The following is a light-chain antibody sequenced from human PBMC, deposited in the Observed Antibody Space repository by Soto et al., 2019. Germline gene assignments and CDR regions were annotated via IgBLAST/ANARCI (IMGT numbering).Light chain of an antibody. CDR1: QSVSSY. CDR2: GAS. V-gene: IGKV3-15*01. CDR3: QQYSYWLRT. J-gene: IGKJ1*01. Sequence: EIVMTQSPATLSVSPGERATLSCRASQSVSSYLAWYQQKPGQAPRLLIYGASTRATGIPARFSGSGSGTEFTLTISSLQSEDFAVYYCQQYSYWLRTFVQGTKVEIK.